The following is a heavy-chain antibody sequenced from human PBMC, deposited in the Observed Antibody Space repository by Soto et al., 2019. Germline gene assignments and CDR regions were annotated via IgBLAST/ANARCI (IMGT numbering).Heavy chain of an antibody. D-gene: IGHD6-19*01. V-gene: IGHV3-73*02. Sequence: EVQLVESGGGLVQPGESLKLSCAASGFTFSGSAMHWVHQASGKGLEWVGHIRSRGKNYATAYAASVNGRFTISRDDSRNTAYLQMNSLKTEDTAVYYCLGVKWLVTPPEVFWGQGTLVTVSS. CDR3: LGVKWLVTPPEVF. CDR2: IRSRGKNYAT. J-gene: IGHJ4*02. CDR1: GFTFSGSA.